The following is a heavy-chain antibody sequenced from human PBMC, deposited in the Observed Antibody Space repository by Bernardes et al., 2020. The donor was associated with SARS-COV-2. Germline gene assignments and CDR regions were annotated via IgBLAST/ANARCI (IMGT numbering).Heavy chain of an antibody. Sequence: GGSLLSCAASGFTFSSYDMHWVRQATGKGLEWVSAIGTAGDTYYPGSVKGRFTISRENAKNSLYLQMNSLRAGDTAVYYCARGGTGTTYYYYYGMDVWGQGTTVTVSS. D-gene: IGHD1-1*01. J-gene: IGHJ6*02. CDR3: ARGGTGTTYYYYYGMDV. CDR1: GFTFSSYD. CDR2: IGTAGDT. V-gene: IGHV3-13*01.